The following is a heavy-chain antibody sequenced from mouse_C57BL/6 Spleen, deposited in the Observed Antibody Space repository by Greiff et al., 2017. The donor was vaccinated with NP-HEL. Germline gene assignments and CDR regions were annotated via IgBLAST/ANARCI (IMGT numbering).Heavy chain of an antibody. CDR2: ISNGGGST. V-gene: IGHV5-12*01. J-gene: IGHJ2*01. D-gene: IGHD1-1*01. Sequence: EVQLVESGGGLVQPGGSLKLSCAASGFTFSDYYMYWVRQTPEKRLEWVAYISNGGGSTYYPDTVKGGFTLSRDNAKNTLYRQMSRLKSEDTAMYYCARDYGSSYFDYWGQGTTLTVSS. CDR1: GFTFSDYY. CDR3: ARDYGSSYFDY.